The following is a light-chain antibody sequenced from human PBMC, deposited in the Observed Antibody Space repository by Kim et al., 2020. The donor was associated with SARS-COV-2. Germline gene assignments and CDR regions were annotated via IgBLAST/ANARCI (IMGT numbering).Light chain of an antibody. V-gene: IGKV1-12*01. J-gene: IGKJ3*01. CDR2: AAS. CDR1: QGINNW. CDR3: QQSISPFT. Sequence: SASVRDRVTITFRASQGINNWLGWYQQKPGKAPKLLIYAASNLQSGVPSRFSGSGSGTDFTLTISSLQPEDFATYYCQQSISPFTFGPGTKVDIK.